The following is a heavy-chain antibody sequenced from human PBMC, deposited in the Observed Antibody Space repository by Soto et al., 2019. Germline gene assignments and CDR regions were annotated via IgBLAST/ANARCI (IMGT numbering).Heavy chain of an antibody. Sequence: QVQLVQSGAEVKKPGSSVRVSCKTSRGTFSSYAISWVRKAPGQGLEWMGGIIPSFGTANYAQKFQGRVTIVADKSTNTAYMELSSLRSEDTAVYYCARGRFIRKHYYDSSDVYPLDGFDFWGQGTMVTVSS. CDR1: RGTFSSYA. CDR2: IIPSFGTA. V-gene: IGHV1-69*06. D-gene: IGHD3-22*01. CDR3: ARGRFIRKHYYDSSDVYPLDGFDF. J-gene: IGHJ3*01.